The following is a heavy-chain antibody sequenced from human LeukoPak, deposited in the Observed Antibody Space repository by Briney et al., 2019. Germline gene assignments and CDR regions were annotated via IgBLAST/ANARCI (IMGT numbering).Heavy chain of an antibody. Sequence: SETLSLTCTVSGGSISSYYWSWIRQPPGKGLEWIGYIYYSGSTNYNPSLKSRVTISVDTSKNQFSLKLSSVTAADTAVYYCARDTDSSGGAIDYWGQGTLVTVSS. CDR1: GGSISSYY. CDR3: ARDTDSSGGAIDY. CDR2: IYYSGST. V-gene: IGHV4-59*01. D-gene: IGHD3-22*01. J-gene: IGHJ4*02.